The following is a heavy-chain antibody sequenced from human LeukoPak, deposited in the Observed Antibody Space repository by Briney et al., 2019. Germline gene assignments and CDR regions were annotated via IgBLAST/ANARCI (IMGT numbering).Heavy chain of an antibody. J-gene: IGHJ4*02. CDR2: ISSSGSTI. V-gene: IGHV3-11*01. CDR3: ARGLDYGDYTLDY. Sequence: GGSLRLPCAASGFTFSDYYMSWIRQAPGKGLEWVSYISSSGSTIYYADSVKGRFTISRDNAKNSLYLQMNSLRAEDTAVYYCARGLDYGDYTLDYWGQGTLVTVSS. CDR1: GFTFSDYY. D-gene: IGHD4-17*01.